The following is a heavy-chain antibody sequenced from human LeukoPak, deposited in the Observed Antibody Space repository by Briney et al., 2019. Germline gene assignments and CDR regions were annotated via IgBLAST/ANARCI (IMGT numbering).Heavy chain of an antibody. CDR3: ARGGYYGSETDY. V-gene: IGHV4-34*01. J-gene: IGHJ4*02. CDR1: GGSFSGYY. D-gene: IGHD3-10*01. Sequence: KPSETLSLTCAVYGGSFSGYYWSWIRQPPGKGLEWSGEINHSGSTNYNPSLKSRVTISVDTSKNQFSLKLSSVTAADTAVYYCARGGYYGSETDYWGQGTLVTVSS. CDR2: INHSGST.